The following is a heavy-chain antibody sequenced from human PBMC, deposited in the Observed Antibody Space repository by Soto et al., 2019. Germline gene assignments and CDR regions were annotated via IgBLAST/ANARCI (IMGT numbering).Heavy chain of an antibody. J-gene: IGHJ6*02. D-gene: IGHD1-26*01. Sequence: SVKVSCKASGFTFTSSAVQWVRQARGQRLEWIGWIVVGSGNTNYAQKFQERVTITRDMSTSTAYMELSSLRSEDTAVYYCAAGMKLLYYYYYGMDVWGQGTTVTVSS. CDR2: IVVGSGNT. CDR1: GFTFTSSA. V-gene: IGHV1-58*01. CDR3: AAGMKLLYYYYYGMDV.